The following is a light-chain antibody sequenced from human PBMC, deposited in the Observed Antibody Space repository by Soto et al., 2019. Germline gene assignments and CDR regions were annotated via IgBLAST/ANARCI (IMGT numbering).Light chain of an antibody. Sequence: EIVMPESRATLSVSPGERATLSCRASQSVRSSYLAWYQQKPGQAPRLLIYGASSRATGIPDRFSGSGSGTDFTLTISRLEPEDFAVYYCQQYGSSPLTFGRGTKVDIK. CDR2: GAS. CDR1: QSVRSSY. V-gene: IGKV3-20*01. CDR3: QQYGSSPLT. J-gene: IGKJ4*01.